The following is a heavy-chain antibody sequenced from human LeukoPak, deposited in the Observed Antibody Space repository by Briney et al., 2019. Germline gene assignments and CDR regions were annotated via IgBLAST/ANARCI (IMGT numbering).Heavy chain of an antibody. CDR2: IYSTGST. CDR1: RGSISSNY. Sequence: PSEPLSLTCTVSRGSISSNYWTWIRQPAGKRLEWIGRIYSTGSTNYNPSLKSRVTMSVDTSKNQFSLKLSSVTAADTAVYYCARECTTTSCPYNNMDVWGQGTTVMVSS. D-gene: IGHD2-2*01. CDR3: ARECTTTSCPYNNMDV. J-gene: IGHJ6*02. V-gene: IGHV4-4*07.